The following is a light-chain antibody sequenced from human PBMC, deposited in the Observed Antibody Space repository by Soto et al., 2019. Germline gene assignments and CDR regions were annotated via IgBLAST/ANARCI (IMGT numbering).Light chain of an antibody. CDR2: YDS. Sequence: SYELTQPPSVAVAPGKTARITCGGNNIGSKSVHWYQQKPGQAPVLVIYYDSDRPSGIPERFSGSNSGNTATLTISRVEAGDKADYYCQVWDSSSDHVVFGGGTKVTVL. J-gene: IGLJ2*01. V-gene: IGLV3-21*04. CDR1: NIGSKS. CDR3: QVWDSSSDHVV.